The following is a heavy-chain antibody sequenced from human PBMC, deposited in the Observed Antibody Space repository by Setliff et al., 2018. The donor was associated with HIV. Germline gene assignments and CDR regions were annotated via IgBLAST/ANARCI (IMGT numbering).Heavy chain of an antibody. Sequence: SETLSLTCTVSGGSISSGDYYWSWIRQPPGKGLEWIGYIYYSGSTYYNPSLKSRVTISVDTSKNQFSLKLSSVTAADTAVYYCARVPLVRGAVDYWGQVTLVTVSS. J-gene: IGHJ4*02. V-gene: IGHV4-30-4*08. CDR1: GGSISSGDYY. D-gene: IGHD3-10*01. CDR3: ARVPLVRGAVDY. CDR2: IYYSGST.